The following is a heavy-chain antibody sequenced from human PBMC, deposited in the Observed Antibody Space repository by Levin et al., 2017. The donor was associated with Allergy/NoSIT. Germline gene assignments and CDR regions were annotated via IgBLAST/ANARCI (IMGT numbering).Heavy chain of an antibody. V-gene: IGHV4-61*02. CDR1: GGSISSGSYY. Sequence: SETLSLTCTVSGGSISSGSYYWSWIRQPAGKGLEWIGRIYTSGSTNYNPSLKSRVTISVDTSKNQFSLKLSSVTAADTAVYYCARAEVVPAPQGDYYYDYMDGWGKGTTVTVSS. D-gene: IGHD2-2*01. CDR3: ARAEVVPAPQGDYYYDYMDG. J-gene: IGHJ6*03. CDR2: IYTSGST.